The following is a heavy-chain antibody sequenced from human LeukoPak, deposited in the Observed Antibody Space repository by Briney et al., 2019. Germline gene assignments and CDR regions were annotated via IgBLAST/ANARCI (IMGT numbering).Heavy chain of an antibody. D-gene: IGHD5-18*01. CDR3: ARDRTPGYSYGGPFDY. CDR2: ISGRDGST. Sequence: GGSLRLSCAASTFTFSSSAMSWVRQAPGKGLEWVSSISGRDGSTYYADSVKGRFAISRDTSKSTVYLQMNSLRAEDTAVYYCARDRTPGYSYGGPFDYWGQGTLVTVSS. J-gene: IGHJ4*02. CDR1: TFTFSSSA. V-gene: IGHV3-23*01.